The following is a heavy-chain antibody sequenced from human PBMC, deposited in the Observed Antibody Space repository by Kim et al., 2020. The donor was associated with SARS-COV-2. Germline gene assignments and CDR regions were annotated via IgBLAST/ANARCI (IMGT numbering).Heavy chain of an antibody. CDR1: GGSFSGYY. V-gene: IGHV4-34*01. D-gene: IGHD3-16*01. J-gene: IGHJ6*02. CDR3: ARGLRSNGGFGMDV. CDR2: INHSGST. Sequence: SETLSLTCAVYGGSFSGYYWSWIRQPPGKGLEWIGEINHSGSTNYNPSLKSRVTISVDTSKNQFSLKLSSVTAADTAVYYCARGLRSNGGFGMDVWGQGT.